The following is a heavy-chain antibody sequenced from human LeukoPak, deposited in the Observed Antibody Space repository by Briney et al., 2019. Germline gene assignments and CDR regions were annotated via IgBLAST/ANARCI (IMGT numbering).Heavy chain of an antibody. CDR3: AREGSSSWYEGSYYYGMDV. D-gene: IGHD6-13*01. V-gene: IGHV4-38-2*02. CDR1: GYSISSGYY. J-gene: IGHJ6*02. Sequence: TSETLSLTCTVSGYSISSGYYWGWIRPPPGKGLEWIGSIYHSGSTYYNPSLKSRVTISVDTSKNQFSLKLSSVTAADTAVYYCAREGSSSWYEGSYYYGMDVWGQGTTVTVSS. CDR2: IYHSGST.